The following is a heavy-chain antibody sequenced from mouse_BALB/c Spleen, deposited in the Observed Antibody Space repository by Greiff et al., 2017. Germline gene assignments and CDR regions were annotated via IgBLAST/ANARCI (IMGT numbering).Heavy chain of an antibody. Sequence: EVQVVESGPELVKPGASVKIPCKASGYTFTDYNMDWVKQSHGKSLEWIGDINPNNGGTIYNQKFKGKATLTVDKSSSTAYMELRSLTSEDTAVYYCASGSSFPYAMDYWGQGTSVTVSS. CDR3: ASGSSFPYAMDY. CDR2: INPNNGGT. V-gene: IGHV1-18*01. CDR1: GYTFTDYN. D-gene: IGHD1-1*01. J-gene: IGHJ4*01.